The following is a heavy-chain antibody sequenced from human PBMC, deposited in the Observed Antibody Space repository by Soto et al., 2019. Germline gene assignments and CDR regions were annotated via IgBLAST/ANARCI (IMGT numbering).Heavy chain of an antibody. D-gene: IGHD4-17*01. Sequence: EVQLVESGGGLVKPGGSLRLSCEASGFTFENAWMTWVRQAPGKGLEWVGRIKTIPDGEIRDYAAPVKGRFTISRDDSKSTLYLQMNSLKTEDTAVYYCTTDDDFGHKRHYYYRGLDVWGQGTTVTVSS. CDR2: IKTIPDGEIR. V-gene: IGHV3-15*07. CDR3: TTDDDFGHKRHYYYRGLDV. J-gene: IGHJ6*02. CDR1: GFTFENAW.